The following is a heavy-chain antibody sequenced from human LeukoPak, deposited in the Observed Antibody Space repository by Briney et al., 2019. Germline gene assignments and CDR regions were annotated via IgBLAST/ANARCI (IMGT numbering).Heavy chain of an antibody. CDR3: AKGRTTTVRFLIDY. D-gene: IGHD4-17*01. CDR1: GFPFSSYA. CDR2: IGGSGGST. Sequence: GGSLRLSCAASGFPFSSYAMSWVRQAPGKGLEWVSAIGGSGGSTYYADSVKGRFTISRDNSKNTLYLQMNSLGAEDTAVYYCAKGRTTTVRFLIDYWGQGTLVTVSS. V-gene: IGHV3-23*01. J-gene: IGHJ4*02.